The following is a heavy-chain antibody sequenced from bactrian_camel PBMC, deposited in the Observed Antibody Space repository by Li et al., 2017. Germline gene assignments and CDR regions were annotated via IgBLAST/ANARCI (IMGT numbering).Heavy chain of an antibody. J-gene: IGHJ4*01. CDR3: TPVLILSDGYCYKADNY. Sequence: VESGGGSVQAGGSLRLSCAASGYTYTSSNCITWFRQAPGKEREGVATLDIYGGTRYDDSVRGRFTISKDNAKDTLYLQMNSLEPDDTAIYYCTPVLILSDGYCYKADNYWGQG. CDR2: LDIYGGT. CDR1: GYTYTSSNC. V-gene: IGHV3S42*01. D-gene: IGHD3*01.